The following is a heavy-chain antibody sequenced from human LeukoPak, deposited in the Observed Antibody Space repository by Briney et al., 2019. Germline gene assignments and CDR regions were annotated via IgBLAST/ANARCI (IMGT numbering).Heavy chain of an antibody. CDR3: ARDSVVPAAMGLISYYYGMDV. Sequence: SETLSLTCTVSGGSISSSSYYWGWIRQPPGKGLEWIGSIYYSGSTYYNPSLKSRVTISVDTSKNQFSLKLSSVTAADTAVYYCARDSVVPAAMGLISYYYGMDVWGQGTTVTVSS. CDR1: GGSISSSSYY. CDR2: IYYSGST. V-gene: IGHV4-39*07. J-gene: IGHJ6*02. D-gene: IGHD2-2*01.